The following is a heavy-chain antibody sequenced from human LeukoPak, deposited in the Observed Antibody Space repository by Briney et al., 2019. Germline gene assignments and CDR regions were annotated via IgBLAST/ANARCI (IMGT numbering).Heavy chain of an antibody. Sequence: PGGSLRLSCAASGFTFSSYAMNWVRQAPGKGLEWVSGMSGNGGYTYYADSVKGRFTISRDNSKNTLYLQMSSLSAEDTAVYYCARTTTPHYYGSGSYALGYWGQGTLVTVPS. CDR3: ARTTTPHYYGSGSYALGY. CDR2: MSGNGGYT. J-gene: IGHJ4*02. D-gene: IGHD3-10*01. CDR1: GFTFSSYA. V-gene: IGHV3-23*01.